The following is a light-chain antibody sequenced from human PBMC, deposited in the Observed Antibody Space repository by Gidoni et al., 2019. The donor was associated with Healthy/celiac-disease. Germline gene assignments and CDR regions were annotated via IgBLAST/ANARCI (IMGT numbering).Light chain of an antibody. V-gene: IGKV3-11*01. J-gene: IGKJ2*01. Sequence: EIVLTKSPATLSLSQGERPTLSYRASQHVSSYLAWYQQKHGQAPRLLIFYASNRATGIPARFSGSGSGTAFSPTISSLEPEDFAVSYCQQRSNWLVTFGQGTKLEIK. CDR3: QQRSNWLVT. CDR2: YAS. CDR1: QHVSSY.